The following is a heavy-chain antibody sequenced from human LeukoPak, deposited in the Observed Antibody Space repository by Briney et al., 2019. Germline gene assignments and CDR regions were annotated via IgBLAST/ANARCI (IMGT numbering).Heavy chain of an antibody. J-gene: IGHJ3*02. Sequence: ASVKVSCKASGYTFTGYYMHWVRQAPGQGLEWMGWINPNSGGTNYAQKFQGRVTMTRDTSISTAYMELSRLRSDDPAVYYCAREEGVAAAGGGAFDIWGQGTMVTVSS. D-gene: IGHD6-13*01. CDR3: AREEGVAAAGGGAFDI. V-gene: IGHV1-2*02. CDR1: GYTFTGYY. CDR2: INPNSGGT.